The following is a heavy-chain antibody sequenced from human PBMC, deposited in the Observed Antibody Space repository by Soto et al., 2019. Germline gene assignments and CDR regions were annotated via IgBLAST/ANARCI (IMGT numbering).Heavy chain of an antibody. J-gene: IGHJ4*02. CDR1: GFSLSTSGMG. CDR2: IYWNDYK. D-gene: IGHD5-12*01. V-gene: IGHV2-5*01. CDR3: THFSGYEQFEY. Sequence: QITLKESGPTLVKPTQTLTLTCTFSGFSLSTSGMGVGWIRQPPGKALEWLALIYWNDYKRYSTSLRNRLTITKDTSKNQVVLTMTNMDPVDTGTYYCTHFSGYEQFEYWGQGTLVTVSS.